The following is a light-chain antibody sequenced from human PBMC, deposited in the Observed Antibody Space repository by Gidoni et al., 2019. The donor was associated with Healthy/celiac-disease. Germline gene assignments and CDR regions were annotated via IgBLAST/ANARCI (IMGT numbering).Light chain of an antibody. CDR2: WAS. J-gene: IGKJ1*01. CDR1: QSVLYSSKNKNY. Sequence: DIVMTQSPDSLAVSLGERDTINCKSSQSVLYSSKNKNYLAWYQQKPGQPPKLLIYWASTRESGVPDRFSGSGSGTDFTLTISSLQAEHVAVYYCQQYYSTPWTFGQGTKVEIK. CDR3: QQYYSTPWT. V-gene: IGKV4-1*01.